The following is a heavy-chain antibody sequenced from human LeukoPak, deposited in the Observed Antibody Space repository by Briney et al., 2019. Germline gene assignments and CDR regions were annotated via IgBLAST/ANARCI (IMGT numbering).Heavy chain of an antibody. CDR3: ADNLSR. Sequence: GGSLRLSCVASGFTLSTASMNWARQAPGKGLEWISHIDKGGNIIYYAASVKGRFTISRDSAKNSLYLQMNSLRAEDTAVYYCADNLSRWGQGTLVTVSS. J-gene: IGHJ4*02. D-gene: IGHD1-1*01. V-gene: IGHV3-48*04. CDR1: GFTLSTAS. CDR2: IDKGGNII.